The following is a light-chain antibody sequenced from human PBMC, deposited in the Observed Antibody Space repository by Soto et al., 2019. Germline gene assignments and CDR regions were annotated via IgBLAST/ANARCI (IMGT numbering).Light chain of an antibody. V-gene: IGKV1-39*01. CDR1: QTINNY. J-gene: IGKJ3*01. CDR3: QQNYSPVFT. Sequence: DIQMTQSPPSLSASVGVRVTISCRASQTINNYLNWYQQKPGKAPEVLIYAASTLQSGVPSRFSGSGSGTEFTLSISSVQPEDFATYYCQQNYSPVFTFGPGTKVDL. CDR2: AAS.